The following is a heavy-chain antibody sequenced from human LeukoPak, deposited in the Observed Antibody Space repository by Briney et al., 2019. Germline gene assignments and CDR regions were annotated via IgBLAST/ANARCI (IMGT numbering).Heavy chain of an antibody. CDR1: GYGFTSYW. CDR2: IYPGDSDT. Sequence: GESLKISCKGSGYGFTSYWIGWVRQMPGKGLEWMGIIYPGDSDTRYSPSFQGQVTISADKSISTAYLQWSSLKASDTAMYYCARARSSTSQINWFDPWGQGTLVTVSS. CDR3: ARARSSTSQINWFDP. V-gene: IGHV5-51*01. D-gene: IGHD2-2*01. J-gene: IGHJ5*02.